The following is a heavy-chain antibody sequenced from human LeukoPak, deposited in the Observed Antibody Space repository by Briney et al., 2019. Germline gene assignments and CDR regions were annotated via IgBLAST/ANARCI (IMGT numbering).Heavy chain of an antibody. CDR3: ARPRAQIQLWSFDY. V-gene: IGHV3-7*01. CDR2: IKQDGSEK. D-gene: IGHD5-18*01. Sequence: GGSLRLSCAASGFTFSSYWMSWVRQAPGKGLEWVANIKQDGSEKYYVDSVKGRFTISRDNAKNSLYLQMNSLRAEDTAVYYCARPRAQIQLWSFDYWGQGTLVTVSS. J-gene: IGHJ4*02. CDR1: GFTFSSYW.